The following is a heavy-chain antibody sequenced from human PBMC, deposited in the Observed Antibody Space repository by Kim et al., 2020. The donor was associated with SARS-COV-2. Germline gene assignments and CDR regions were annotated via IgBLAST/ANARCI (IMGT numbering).Heavy chain of an antibody. Sequence: GGSLRLSCAASGFTFSSYAMHWVRQAPGKGLEWVAVISYDGSNKYYADSVKGRFTISRDNSKNTLYLQMNSLRAEDTAVYYCAREGWDYYDSSGYYFDYWGQGTLVTVSS. CDR2: ISYDGSNK. D-gene: IGHD3-22*01. J-gene: IGHJ4*02. CDR1: GFTFSSYA. CDR3: AREGWDYYDSSGYYFDY. V-gene: IGHV3-30*04.